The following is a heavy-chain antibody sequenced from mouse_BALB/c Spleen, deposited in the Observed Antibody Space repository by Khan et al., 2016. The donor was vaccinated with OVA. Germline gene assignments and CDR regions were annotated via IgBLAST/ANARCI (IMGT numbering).Heavy chain of an antibody. Sequence: VRLQQSGPELVKPGASVKISCKTSGYTFTEYTMHWVKQTHGKSLECIGGFNPNNGFTNYNQKFKDKATLTVDKSSSTAYMELRSLTSEDSAVYYCARGNYYGSTSYFGYWGQGTLVTVSA. CDR3: ARGNYYGSTSYFGY. J-gene: IGHJ3*01. CDR2: FNPNNGFT. V-gene: IGHV1-18*01. D-gene: IGHD1-1*01. CDR1: GYTFTEYT.